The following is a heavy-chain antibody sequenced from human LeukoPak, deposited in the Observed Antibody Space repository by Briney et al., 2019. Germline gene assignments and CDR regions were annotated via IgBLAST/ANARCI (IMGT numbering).Heavy chain of an antibody. Sequence: ASVKVSCKDSGYTFTGYYMHWVRQAPGQGLECMGWINPNSGGTNYAQKFQGRVTMTRDTSISTAYMELRRLRSDETAVFLCARGTMDIVVVVAARWFDPWGQGTLVTVSS. D-gene: IGHD2-15*01. CDR1: GYTFTGYY. CDR2: INPNSGGT. V-gene: IGHV1-2*02. J-gene: IGHJ5*02. CDR3: ARGTMDIVVVVAARWFDP.